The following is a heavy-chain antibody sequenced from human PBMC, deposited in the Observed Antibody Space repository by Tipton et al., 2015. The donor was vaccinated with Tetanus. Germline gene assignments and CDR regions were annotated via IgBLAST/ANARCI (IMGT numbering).Heavy chain of an antibody. CDR2: IHPRGIT. V-gene: IGHV4-34*01. CDR1: GGSFSNYY. J-gene: IGHJ1*01. D-gene: IGHD5-24*01. Sequence: TLSLTCAVYGGSFSNYYLTWIRQPPGQGLEWIGEIHPRGITNYNPSHINRVTISVDTSKNQFSLRRPSVTAADTAVYFCARGLDPYKSGILWGQGTLVTVSS. CDR3: ARGLDPYKSGIL.